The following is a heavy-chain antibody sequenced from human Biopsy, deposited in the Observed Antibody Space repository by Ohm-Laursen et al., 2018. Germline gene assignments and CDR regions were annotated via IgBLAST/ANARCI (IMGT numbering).Heavy chain of an antibody. CDR2: ISGNSDII. D-gene: IGHD4-17*01. V-gene: IGHV3-23*01. J-gene: IGHJ4*02. CDR1: GFTFDDHV. Sequence: GSLRLSCAASGFTFDDHVMHWVRQAPGKGLEWVSTISGNSDIIYDTDSVKGRFTIYRDNSKNTLYLQMNSLRADDTAVYYCALAAAQTVTHFDYWGQGTLVTVSS. CDR3: ALAAAQTVTHFDY.